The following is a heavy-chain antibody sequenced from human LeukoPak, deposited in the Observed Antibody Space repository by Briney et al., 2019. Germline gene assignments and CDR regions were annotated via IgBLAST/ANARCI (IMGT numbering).Heavy chain of an antibody. J-gene: IGHJ3*02. CDR2: IYYSGST. D-gene: IGHD2-15*01. CDR1: GGSISSGGYY. CDR3: ARDAPRIDAFDI. V-gene: IGHV4-61*08. Sequence: SETLSLTCTVSGGSISSGGYYWSWIRQHPGKGLEWIGYIYYSGSTNYNPSLKSRVTISVDTSKNQFSLKLSSVTAADTAVYYCARDAPRIDAFDIWGQGTMVTVSS.